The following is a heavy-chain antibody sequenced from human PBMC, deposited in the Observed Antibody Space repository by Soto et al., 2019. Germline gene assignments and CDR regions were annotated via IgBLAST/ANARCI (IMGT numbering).Heavy chain of an antibody. J-gene: IGHJ3*02. Sequence: GGSLRLSCAASGFTFSSYAMHWVRQAPGKGLEWVAVISYDGSNKYYADSVKGRFTISRDNSKNTLYLQMNSLRAEDTAVYYCARESTESYAYDSSGYTDDAFDIWGQGTMVTVSS. V-gene: IGHV3-30-3*01. CDR2: ISYDGSNK. CDR1: GFTFSSYA. D-gene: IGHD3-22*01. CDR3: ARESTESYAYDSSGYTDDAFDI.